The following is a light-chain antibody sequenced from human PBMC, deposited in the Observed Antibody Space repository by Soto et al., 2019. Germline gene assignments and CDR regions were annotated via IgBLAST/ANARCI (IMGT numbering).Light chain of an antibody. J-gene: IGLJ1*01. CDR2: EGS. CDR3: CSYAGSISRV. V-gene: IGLV2-23*01. Sequence: QSVLTQPASVSGSPGQSITISCTGTSSDVGSYNLVSWYQQHPGKAPKLMIYEGSKRPSGVSNRSSGSKSGNTASLTISGLQAEDEADYYCCSYAGSISRVFGTGTKVTVL. CDR1: SSDVGSYNL.